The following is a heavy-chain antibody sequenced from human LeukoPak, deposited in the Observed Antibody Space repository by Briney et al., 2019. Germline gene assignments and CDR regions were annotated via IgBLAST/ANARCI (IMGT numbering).Heavy chain of an antibody. V-gene: IGHV1-18*01. CDR2: ISAYNGNT. Sequence: ASVKVSCKASGYTFTSYGISWVRQAPGQGLEWMGWISAYNGNTSYAQKFRDRVTMSTDTSTGTAYLDVRSLTSDDTAVYYCARDHSNWNYAPDFWGQGTLVIVSS. CDR3: ARDHSNWNYAPDF. CDR1: GYTFTSYG. D-gene: IGHD1-7*01. J-gene: IGHJ4*02.